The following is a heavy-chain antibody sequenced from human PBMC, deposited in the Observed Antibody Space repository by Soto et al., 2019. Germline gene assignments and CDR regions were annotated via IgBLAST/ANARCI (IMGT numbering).Heavy chain of an antibody. CDR2: IKSITDGGTT. CDR3: TTDSADILVVPATFGMDV. D-gene: IGHD2-2*01. CDR1: GITFSNAW. Sequence: VGSLRLSCAASGITFSNAWMTWVRQAPGKGLEWVGRIKSITDGGTTDYAAPVKGRFTISRDDSKDTLYLQMNNLRTEDTAVYHCTTDSADILVVPATFGMDVWGQGTTVTVSS. J-gene: IGHJ6*02. V-gene: IGHV3-15*01.